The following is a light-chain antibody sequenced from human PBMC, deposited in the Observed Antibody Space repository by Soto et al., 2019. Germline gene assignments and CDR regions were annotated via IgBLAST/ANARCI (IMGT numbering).Light chain of an antibody. CDR1: QSVTSN. J-gene: IGKJ4*01. CDR2: GAS. Sequence: EIVMTQSPATLSVSPGERATLSCRASQSVTSNLAWYQQRHGQAPRLLIYGASTRATGIPARFSGSGSGTEFTLTISSLQSEDFAVYYCQQYHDWPPLTFGGGTKVEIK. V-gene: IGKV3-15*01. CDR3: QQYHDWPPLT.